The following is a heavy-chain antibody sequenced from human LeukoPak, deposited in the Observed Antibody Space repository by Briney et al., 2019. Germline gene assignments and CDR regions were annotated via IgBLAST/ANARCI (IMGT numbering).Heavy chain of an antibody. D-gene: IGHD6-19*01. V-gene: IGHV1-18*01. CDR1: GYTFTIYG. CDR2: ISAYNGNT. Sequence: GASVTVSFTASGYTFTIYGISWVRQAPGQGLEWMGWISAYNGNTNYAQKLQGRVTMTTDTSTSTAYMELRSLRSDDTAVYYCARDHLEAVAAPSDYWGQGTLVTVSS. CDR3: ARDHLEAVAAPSDY. J-gene: IGHJ4*02.